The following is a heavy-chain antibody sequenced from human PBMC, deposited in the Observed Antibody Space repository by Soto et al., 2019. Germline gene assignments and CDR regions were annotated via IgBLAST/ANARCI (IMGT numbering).Heavy chain of an antibody. CDR3: SRYPLYYDILTGPHDAFDI. J-gene: IGHJ3*02. V-gene: IGHV6-1*01. D-gene: IGHD3-9*01. CDR1: GDSVSSNSAA. Sequence: SQTLSLTCTISGDSVSSNSAAWNWIRQSPSRGLEWLGRTYYRSKWYNDYAVSVKSRITINPDTSKNQFSLQLNSVTPEDTAVYYCSRYPLYYDILTGPHDAFDIWAKGTMVPVSS. CDR2: TYYRSKWYN.